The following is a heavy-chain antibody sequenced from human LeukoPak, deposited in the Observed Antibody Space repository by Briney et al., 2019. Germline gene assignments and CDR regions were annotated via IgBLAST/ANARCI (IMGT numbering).Heavy chain of an antibody. Sequence: ASVKVSCKASGYTFTTYYMHWVRQAPGQGLEWMGIINPSGGGTSYAQKFQGRLTMTRDTSTSTVYMELSSLRSEDTAVYYCAREYSSGWFFGYWGQGTLVTVSS. CDR3: AREYSSGWFFGY. CDR1: GYTFTTYY. D-gene: IGHD6-19*01. V-gene: IGHV1-46*01. J-gene: IGHJ4*02. CDR2: INPSGGGT.